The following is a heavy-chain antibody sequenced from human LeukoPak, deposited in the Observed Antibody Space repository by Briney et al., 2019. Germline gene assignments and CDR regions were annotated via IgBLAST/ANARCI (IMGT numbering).Heavy chain of an antibody. CDR2: IYYSGST. CDR3: ATYPPGVAAAGTDY. Sequence: SETLSLTCTVSGGSISSYYWSWFRKPPGKGLEWIGYIYYSGSTNYNPSLKSRVTISVDTSKNQFSLKLSSVTAADTAVYYCATYPPGVAAAGTDYWGQGTLVTVSS. CDR1: GGSISSYY. V-gene: IGHV4-59*01. J-gene: IGHJ4*02. D-gene: IGHD6-13*01.